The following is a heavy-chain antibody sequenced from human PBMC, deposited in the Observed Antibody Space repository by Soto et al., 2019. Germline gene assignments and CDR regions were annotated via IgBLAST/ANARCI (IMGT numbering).Heavy chain of an antibody. D-gene: IGHD6-19*01. CDR2: INVINGNA. Sequence: ASVKVSCKSSGYTFTSYAMHWVRQAPGQRLEWMGRINVINGNAYYSQRFQGRATFTRDTSASTGYMELSSLISGDTAVYYCAVSRGWWGFHYWGQGTVVTVSS. CDR3: AVSRGWWGFHY. CDR1: GYTFTSYA. V-gene: IGHV1-3*01. J-gene: IGHJ4*01.